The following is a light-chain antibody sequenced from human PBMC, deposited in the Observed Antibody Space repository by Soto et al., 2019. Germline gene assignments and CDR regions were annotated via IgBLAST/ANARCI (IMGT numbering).Light chain of an antibody. J-gene: IGLJ1*01. CDR2: EVS. CDR3: TSYTSSSPYV. V-gene: IGLV2-14*01. CDR1: SSDVGGYNY. Sequence: SALTQPASVSGSPGQSITISCTGTSSDVGGYNYVSWYQQYPGKAPRLIIYEVSRRPSGISNRFSGSKSGNTASLTISGLQAEDEADYYCTSYTSSSPYVFGTGTKLTVL.